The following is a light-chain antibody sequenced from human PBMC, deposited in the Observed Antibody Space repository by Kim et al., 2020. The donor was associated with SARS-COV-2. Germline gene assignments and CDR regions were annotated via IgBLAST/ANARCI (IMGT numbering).Light chain of an antibody. V-gene: IGLV7-46*01. CDR2: DTT. CDR1: TGAVTSGHY. Sequence: QAVVTQEPSLTVSPGGTVTLTCDSSTGAVTSGHYPYWFQQKPGQAPRTLIYDTTTKHSWTPDRFSGSLLGGKAALTLSGAQPEDEAEYYCLISYSTTLVFGGGTQLTVL. J-gene: IGLJ2*01. CDR3: LISYSTTLV.